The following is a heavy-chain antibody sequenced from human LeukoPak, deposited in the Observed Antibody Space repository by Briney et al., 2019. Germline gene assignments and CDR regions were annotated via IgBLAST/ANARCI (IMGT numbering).Heavy chain of an antibody. D-gene: IGHD3-22*01. CDR1: GYTFTSFG. Sequence: ASVKVSRKASGYTFTSFGINWVRQAPGQGLEWMGWISAYNGNTNYAQKFQGRVTMTTDTSTSTAYMELRSLRSDDTAVYYCARLIRYYDSSGFSDYWGQGTLVTVSS. V-gene: IGHV1-18*01. CDR2: ISAYNGNT. CDR3: ARLIRYYDSSGFSDY. J-gene: IGHJ4*02.